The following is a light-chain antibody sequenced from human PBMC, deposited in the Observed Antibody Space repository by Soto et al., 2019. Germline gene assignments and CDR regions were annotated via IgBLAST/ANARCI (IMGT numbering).Light chain of an antibody. Sequence: EIVMTQSPATLSVSPGESATLSCRASQSVSGNLAWYQQKPGQAPRLLIYGASTRATGIPARFSGSGSGTEFTLTISSLQSEDFAVYYCQQYNNGWTFGQGTKVEIK. J-gene: IGKJ1*01. CDR1: QSVSGN. CDR3: QQYNNGWT. CDR2: GAS. V-gene: IGKV3-15*01.